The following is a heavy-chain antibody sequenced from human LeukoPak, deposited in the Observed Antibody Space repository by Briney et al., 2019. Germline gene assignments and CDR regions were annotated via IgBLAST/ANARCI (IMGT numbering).Heavy chain of an antibody. J-gene: IGHJ4*02. V-gene: IGHV1-18*01. CDR1: GYTFTSYG. CDR3: ARDRKPYYYDSSGYYLFYFDY. CDR2: ISPYNGNT. Sequence: GASVKVSCKASGYTFTSYGISWVRQAPGQGLEWMGRISPYNGNTNYAQKVQGRVTMTTDTSTTTAYMELRSLRSDDTAVYYCARDRKPYYYDSSGYYLFYFDYWGQGTLVTVSS. D-gene: IGHD3-22*01.